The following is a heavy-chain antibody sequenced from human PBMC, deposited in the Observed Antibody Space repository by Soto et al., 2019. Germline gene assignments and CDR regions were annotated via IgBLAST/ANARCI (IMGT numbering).Heavy chain of an antibody. V-gene: IGHV4-61*01. J-gene: IGHJ5*02. D-gene: IGHD3-22*01. Sequence: PSETLSLTCTVSGSFVSSGTYYWNWIRQPPGKGLEWIGYIYYSGRTNYNPSLKSRVTMSADMSRNRFSLRLSSVTAADTAVYYCARHYYYEGINWLDPWGQGTLVTVSS. CDR1: GSFVSSGTYY. CDR3: ARHYYYEGINWLDP. CDR2: IYYSGRT.